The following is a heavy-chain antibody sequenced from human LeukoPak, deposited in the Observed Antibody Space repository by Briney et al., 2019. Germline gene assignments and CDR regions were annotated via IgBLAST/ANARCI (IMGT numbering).Heavy chain of an antibody. CDR3: ARDHSSSGQLFDY. CDR2: ITPHNGNT. V-gene: IGHV1-18*01. D-gene: IGHD6-25*01. CDR1: GYTFTTYG. J-gene: IGHJ4*02. Sequence: GASVKVSCKASGYTFTTYGISWVRQAPGQGLEWMGWITPHNGNTNYAQKYQGRVTMTTDTSTSTAYLELRSLRSDDTAVYYCARDHSSSGQLFDYWGQGTLVTVSS.